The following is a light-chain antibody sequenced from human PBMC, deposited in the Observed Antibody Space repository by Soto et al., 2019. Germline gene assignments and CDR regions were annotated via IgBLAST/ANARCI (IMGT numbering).Light chain of an antibody. V-gene: IGLV2-14*01. CDR1: SSHIGGYNY. CDR3: SSYTSSSTVI. CDR2: DVS. J-gene: IGLJ2*01. Sequence: QSALTQPASVSGSPGQSITISCTGTSSHIGGYNYVSWYQQHPGKAPKLMIYDVSNRPSGVSNRFFGSKSGNTASLTISGLQAEDEADYFCSSYTSSSTVIFGGGTQLTVL.